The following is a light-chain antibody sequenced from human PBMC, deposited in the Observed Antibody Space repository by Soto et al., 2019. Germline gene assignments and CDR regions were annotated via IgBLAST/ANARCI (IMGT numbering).Light chain of an antibody. J-gene: IGKJ1*01. CDR3: QPYNNRTLT. CDR2: AAS. CDR1: QGVGNN. Sequence: DTVMTQSPGPLSVSPGERATLSCRASQGVGNNLAWYQQKPGQAPRLLIDAASTMATGIQARFSGSGSGTGFTLTITSLQSVDLAVDYYQPYNNRTLTLGRGTKVESK. V-gene: IGKV3-15*01.